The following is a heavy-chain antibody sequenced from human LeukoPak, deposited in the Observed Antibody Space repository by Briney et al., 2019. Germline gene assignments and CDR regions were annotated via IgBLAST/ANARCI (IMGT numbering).Heavy chain of an antibody. CDR3: ARGPGRQWLVRGDYFDY. J-gene: IGHJ4*02. Sequence: SETLSLTCTVSGGSISSGGYYWSWIRQHPGKGLEWIGYIYYSGSTYYNPSLKSRVTISVDTSKNQFSLKLSSVAAADTAVYYCARGPGRQWLVRGDYFDYWGQGTLVTVSS. CDR1: GGSISSGGYY. V-gene: IGHV4-31*03. D-gene: IGHD6-19*01. CDR2: IYYSGST.